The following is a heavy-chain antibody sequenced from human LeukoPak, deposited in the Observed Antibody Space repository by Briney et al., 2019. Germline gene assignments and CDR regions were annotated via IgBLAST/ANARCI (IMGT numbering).Heavy chain of an antibody. Sequence: GGSLRLSCAATGFAFSSYAMSWVRQAPGKGLEWVSAISGSGGSTYYADSVKGRFTISRDNSKNTLYLQMNSLRAEDTAVYSRAKDTGIAVAGPPLHWGQGTLVTVSS. CDR3: AKDTGIAVAGPPLH. CDR2: ISGSGGST. CDR1: GFAFSSYA. D-gene: IGHD6-19*01. J-gene: IGHJ4*02. V-gene: IGHV3-23*01.